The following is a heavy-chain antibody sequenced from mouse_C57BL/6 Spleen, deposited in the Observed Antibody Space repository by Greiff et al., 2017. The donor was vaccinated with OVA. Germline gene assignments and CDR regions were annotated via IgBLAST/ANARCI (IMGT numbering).Heavy chain of an antibody. Sequence: QVQLQQSGAELVKPGASVKMSCKASGYTFTSYWITWVKQRPGQGLEWIGDIYPGSGSTNYNEKFKSKATLTVDTSSSTAYMQLSSLTSEDSAVYYCARGRSRTGYFDYWGQGTTLTVSS. CDR3: ARGRSRTGYFDY. CDR2: IYPGSGST. CDR1: GYTFTSYW. J-gene: IGHJ2*01. V-gene: IGHV1-55*01. D-gene: IGHD1-1*01.